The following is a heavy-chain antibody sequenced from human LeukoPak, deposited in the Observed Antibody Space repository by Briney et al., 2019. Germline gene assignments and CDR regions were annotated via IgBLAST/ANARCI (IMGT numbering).Heavy chain of an antibody. CDR1: GGSISSYY. CDR2: IYYSGNT. V-gene: IGHV4-59*01. Sequence: SETLSLTCTVSGGSISSYYWSWIRHPPGKGLEWLGYIYYSGNTNYNPSLKSRVTISVDTSKNQFSLKLSSVTAADTAVYYCARGGRITIFGVAADNWFDPWGQGTLVTVSS. CDR3: ARGGRITIFGVAADNWFDP. J-gene: IGHJ5*02. D-gene: IGHD3-3*01.